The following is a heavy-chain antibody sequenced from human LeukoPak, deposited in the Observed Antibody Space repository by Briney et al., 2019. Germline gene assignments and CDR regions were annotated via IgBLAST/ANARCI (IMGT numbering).Heavy chain of an antibody. D-gene: IGHD3-10*01. Sequence: GASVKVSCKASGYTFTSYDINWVRQATGQGLEWMGWMNPNSGNTGYAQKFQGRVTMTRNTSISTAYMELSSLRSEDTAVYYCARGRTESYYNPGDYWGQGTLVTVSS. V-gene: IGHV1-8*01. CDR1: GYTFTSYD. CDR2: MNPNSGNT. J-gene: IGHJ4*02. CDR3: ARGRTESYYNPGDY.